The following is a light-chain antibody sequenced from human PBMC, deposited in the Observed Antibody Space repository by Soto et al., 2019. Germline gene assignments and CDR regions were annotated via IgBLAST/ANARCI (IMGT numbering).Light chain of an antibody. CDR1: SSDVGGYNY. Sequence: QSALTQPASVSGSPGQSITISCTGTSSDVGGYNYVSWYQQHPGIAPKLLIYGVTNRPSGVSPRFSGSKSGNTASLTISGLQAEDEADYHCSSYTSASTRRDLFGTGTKLTVL. CDR2: GVT. J-gene: IGLJ1*01. CDR3: SSYTSASTRRDL. V-gene: IGLV2-14*01.